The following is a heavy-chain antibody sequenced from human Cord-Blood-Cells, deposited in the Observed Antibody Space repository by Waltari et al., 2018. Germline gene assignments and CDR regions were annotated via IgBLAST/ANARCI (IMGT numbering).Heavy chain of an antibody. CDR1: GGSISRYY. Sequence: QVQLQESGPGLVKPSETLSLTCTVSGGSISRYYWTWIRQPPGKGLEWIGYIYYSGSTNYNPSLKSRVTISVDTSKNQFSLKLSSVTAADTAVYYCARHPPGIAAAGAYYFDYWGQGTLVTVSS. V-gene: IGHV4-59*08. CDR3: ARHPPGIAAAGAYYFDY. J-gene: IGHJ4*02. CDR2: IYYSGST. D-gene: IGHD6-25*01.